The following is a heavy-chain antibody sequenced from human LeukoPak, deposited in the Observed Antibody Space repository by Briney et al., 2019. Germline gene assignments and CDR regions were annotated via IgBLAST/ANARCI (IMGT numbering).Heavy chain of an antibody. J-gene: IGHJ4*02. CDR3: AKDEMGIAVAVTGY. CDR1: GFTFSSYA. D-gene: IGHD6-19*01. Sequence: GGSLRLSCAASGFTFSSYAMSWVRQAPGKGLEWVSAISGSGGSTYYADSVKGRFTISRDNSKNTPYLQMNSLRAEETAVYYCAKDEMGIAVAVTGYWGQGTLVTVSS. V-gene: IGHV3-23*01. CDR2: ISGSGGST.